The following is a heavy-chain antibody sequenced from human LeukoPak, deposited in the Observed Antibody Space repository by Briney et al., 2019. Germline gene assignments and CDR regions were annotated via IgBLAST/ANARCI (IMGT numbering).Heavy chain of an antibody. D-gene: IGHD3-16*02. V-gene: IGHV4-39*01. CDR2: IYYSGST. J-gene: IGHJ4*02. Sequence: SETLSLICTVSGGSISSSSYYWGWIRQPPGKGLEWIGSIYYSGSTYYNPSLKSRVTISVDTSKNQFSLKLSSVTAADTAVYYCARIHRVFYFDYWGQGTLVTVSS. CDR1: GGSISSSSYY. CDR3: ARIHRVFYFDY.